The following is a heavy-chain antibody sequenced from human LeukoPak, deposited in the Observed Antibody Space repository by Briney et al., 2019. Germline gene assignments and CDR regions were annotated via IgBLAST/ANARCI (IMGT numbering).Heavy chain of an antibody. CDR2: INPNSGGT. D-gene: IGHD3-22*01. CDR3: ARERYYYDSSGYYLYYFDC. V-gene: IGHV1-2*02. Sequence: GASVKVSCKASGYTFTGYYMHWVRQAPGQGLEWMGWINPNSGGTNYAQKFQGRVTMTRDTSISTAYMELSRLRSDDTAVYYCARERYYYDSSGYYLYYFDCWGQGTLVTVSS. J-gene: IGHJ4*02. CDR1: GYTFTGYY.